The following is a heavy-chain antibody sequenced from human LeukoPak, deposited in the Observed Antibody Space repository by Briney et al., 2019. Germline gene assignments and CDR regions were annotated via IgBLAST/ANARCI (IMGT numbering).Heavy chain of an antibody. CDR2: INHSGST. CDR1: GGSFSGYY. V-gene: IGHV4-34*01. J-gene: IGHJ4*02. CDR3: ARVITAGSYYCDT. Sequence: PSETLSLTCAVYGGSFSGYYWSWIRQPPGKGLEWIGEINHSGSTNYNPSLKSRVTISVDTSKNQFSLKLSSVTAADTAVYYCARVITAGSYYCDTWGQGTLVTVSS. D-gene: IGHD1-14*01.